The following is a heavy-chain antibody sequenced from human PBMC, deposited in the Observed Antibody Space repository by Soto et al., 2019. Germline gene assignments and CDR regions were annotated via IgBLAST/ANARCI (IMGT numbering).Heavy chain of an antibody. CDR2: ISGSGGST. D-gene: IGHD1-26*01. CDR3: AKDQAKWELLPGGGDY. CDR1: GFTFSSYA. V-gene: IGHV3-23*01. J-gene: IGHJ4*02. Sequence: EVQLLESGGGLVQPGGSLRLSCAASGFTFSSYAMSWVRQAPGQGLEWVSAISGSGGSTYYAASLKGRFTISRDNSQNTLYTQITSRRAEDTAVYYCAKDQAKWELLPGGGDYWGQGTLVTVSS.